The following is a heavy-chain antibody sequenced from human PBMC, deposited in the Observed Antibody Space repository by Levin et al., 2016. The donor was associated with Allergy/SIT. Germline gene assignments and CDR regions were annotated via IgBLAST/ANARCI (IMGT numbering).Heavy chain of an antibody. J-gene: IGHJ4*02. CDR1: GFTFSSYG. CDR2: ISSYNNIS. V-gene: IGHV3-48*01. CDR3: ARDLNYYFDY. Sequence: GGSLRLSCAASGFTFSSYGMNWVRQAPGKGLEWLSYISSYNNISYYAYSVKGRFTISRDNAKNSLYLQMNSLRAEDTAVYYCARDLNYYFDYWGQGTLVTVSS.